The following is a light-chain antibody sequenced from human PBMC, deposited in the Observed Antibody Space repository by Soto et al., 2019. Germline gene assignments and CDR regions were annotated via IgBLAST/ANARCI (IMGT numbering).Light chain of an antibody. CDR3: PQYGSSLSYT. CDR2: DAS. CDR1: QSVISSY. J-gene: IGKJ2*01. Sequence: EIVLTQSPGTLSLSPGERATLSCRASQSVISSYLAWYQQIPAQAPRLLIYDASTRATGIPDRFSGSGSATDFTLTISRLEPEDFAVYYCPQYGSSLSYTFGQGTKLESK. V-gene: IGKV3-20*01.